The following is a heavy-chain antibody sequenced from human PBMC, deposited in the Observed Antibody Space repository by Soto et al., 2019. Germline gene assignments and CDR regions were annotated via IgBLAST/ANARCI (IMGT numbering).Heavy chain of an antibody. Sequence: EVQLLESGAGLVQPGGSLRLSCAASGFTFSSYAMSWVRQAPGKGLEWVSGISTSGDSTYYADSVKGRFTISRDNSKDTLYLQMNSLRAGDTAVYYCASNSRYCSSTSCYADWGQGTLVTVSS. D-gene: IGHD2-2*01. CDR1: GFTFSSYA. CDR2: ISTSGDST. CDR3: ASNSRYCSSTSCYAD. V-gene: IGHV3-23*01. J-gene: IGHJ4*02.